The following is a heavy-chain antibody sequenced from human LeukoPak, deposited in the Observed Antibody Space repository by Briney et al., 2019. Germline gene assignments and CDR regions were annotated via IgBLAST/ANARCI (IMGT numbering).Heavy chain of an antibody. D-gene: IGHD3-16*01. CDR3: AKGSSWGGRYYFDY. V-gene: IGHV3-23*01. CDR1: GFTFSSYG. CDR2: ISGSGGST. Sequence: PGGSLRLSCAAPGFTFSSYGMHWVRQAPGRGLEWVSAISGSGGSTHYADSVKGRFTISRDNSKNTLYLQMNSLRAEDTAVYYCAKGSSWGGRYYFDYWGQGTLVTVSS. J-gene: IGHJ4*02.